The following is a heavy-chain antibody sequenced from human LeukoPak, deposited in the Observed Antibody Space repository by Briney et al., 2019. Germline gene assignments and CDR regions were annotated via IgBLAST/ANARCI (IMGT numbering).Heavy chain of an antibody. CDR3: ARRLGQIVANAFDV. D-gene: IGHD3-22*01. CDR1: GGSIRSSNYY. Sequence: PSETLSLTCTVSGGSIRSSNYYWGWIRQPPGKGLEWIGIINYSESTYYNPSLKSRITMSVDTSKNQFSLILSSVTAADTGVYYCARRLGQIVANAFDVWGQGTMITVSS. CDR2: INYSEST. V-gene: IGHV4-39*07. J-gene: IGHJ3*01.